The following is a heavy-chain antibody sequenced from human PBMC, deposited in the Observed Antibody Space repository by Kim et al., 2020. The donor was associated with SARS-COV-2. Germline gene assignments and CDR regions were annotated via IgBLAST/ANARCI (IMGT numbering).Heavy chain of an antibody. CDR1: EFTFSSYA. CDR3: ARLGATWYAYNWFDP. V-gene: IGHV3-48*03. D-gene: IGHD6-13*01. Sequence: GGSLRLSCAAFEFTFSSYAMTWVRQDPGKGLEWLSYISNSGGTIYYADSVKGRFTISRDNAKNSLFLQMNSLRAEDTAVYYCARLGATWYAYNWFDPWGQGTLVTVSS. CDR2: ISNSGGTI. J-gene: IGHJ5*02.